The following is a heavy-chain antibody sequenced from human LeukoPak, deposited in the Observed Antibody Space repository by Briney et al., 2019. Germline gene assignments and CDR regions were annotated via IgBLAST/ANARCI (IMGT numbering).Heavy chain of an antibody. J-gene: IGHJ4*02. CDR1: GFTFSSYG. D-gene: IGHD3-22*01. CDR3: AEYYFYDSSGYQQYYFDY. V-gene: IGHV3-30*18. Sequence: GGSLRLSCAASGFTFSSYGMHWVRQAPGKGLEWVAVISYDGTNKYYADSVKGRFTISRDSSKDTLYLQMNSLRAEDTAVYYCAEYYFYDSSGYQQYYFDYWGQGTLVTVSS. CDR2: ISYDGTNK.